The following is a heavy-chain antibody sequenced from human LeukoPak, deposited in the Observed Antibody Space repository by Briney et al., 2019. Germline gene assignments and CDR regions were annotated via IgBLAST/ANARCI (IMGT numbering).Heavy chain of an antibody. CDR1: GFTFSTYA. V-gene: IGHV3-23*01. D-gene: IGHD3-9*01. Sequence: GGSLRLSCAASGFTFSTYAMSWVRQAPGKGLEWVSAISGSGGSTYYADSVKGRFTVSRDNSKNTLYLQMNSLRAEDTAVYYCAKAQYYDILTGYPFFDYWGQGTLVTVSS. CDR3: AKAQYYDILTGYPFFDY. CDR2: ISGSGGST. J-gene: IGHJ4*02.